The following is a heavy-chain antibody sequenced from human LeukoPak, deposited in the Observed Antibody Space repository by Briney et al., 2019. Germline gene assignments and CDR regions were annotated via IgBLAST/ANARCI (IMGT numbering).Heavy chain of an antibody. CDR2: ISSSSSAI. CDR1: GGSISSSS. J-gene: IGHJ6*03. CDR3: ARVVGHYYYMDV. Sequence: ETLSLTCTVSGGSISSSSYYWGWIRQPPGKGLEWVSYISSSSSAIYYADSVKGRFTISRDNAKNSLYLQMNSLRAEDTAVYYCARVVGHYYYMDVWGKGTTVTVSS. D-gene: IGHD2-15*01. V-gene: IGHV3-48*01.